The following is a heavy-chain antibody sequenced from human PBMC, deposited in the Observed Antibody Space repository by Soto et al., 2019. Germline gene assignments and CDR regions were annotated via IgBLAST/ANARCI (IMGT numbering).Heavy chain of an antibody. V-gene: IGHV1-69*13. CDR1: GGTFSDST. J-gene: IGHJ6*02. Sequence: VASVKVSCKASGGTFSDSTINWVRQAPGQRLEWMGGIIPIFDTANYAEKFQGRVTITADESTSTSFMEVSSLRSEDTAVYYCARDPLSSFAMDVWGQGTTVTVSS. D-gene: IGHD3-10*02. CDR3: ARDPLSSFAMDV. CDR2: IIPIFDTA.